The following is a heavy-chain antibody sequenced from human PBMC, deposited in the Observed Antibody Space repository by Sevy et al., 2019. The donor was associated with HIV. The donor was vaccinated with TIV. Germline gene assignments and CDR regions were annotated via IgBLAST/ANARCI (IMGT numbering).Heavy chain of an antibody. J-gene: IGHJ4*02. D-gene: IGHD3-10*01. V-gene: IGHV3-30-3*01. CDR2: ISYDGSNK. Sequence: GGSLRLSCAASGFTFSSYAMHWVRQAPGKGLEWVAVISYDGSNKYYADSVKGRFTISRDNSKNTLYLQMNSLRAEDTAVYYCARGSSSITMVRGVHYWGQGALVTVSS. CDR1: GFTFSSYA. CDR3: ARGSSSITMVRGVHY.